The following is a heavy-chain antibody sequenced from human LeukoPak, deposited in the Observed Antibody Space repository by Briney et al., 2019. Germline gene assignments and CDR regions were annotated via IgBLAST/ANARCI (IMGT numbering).Heavy chain of an antibody. CDR3: AREFQDNWNPGPFDY. D-gene: IGHD1-20*01. V-gene: IGHV3-33*01. Sequence: GGSLRLSCAASGFTFSSYGMHWVRRAPGKGLEWVAVIWYDGSNKYYADSVKGRFTISRDNSKNTLYLQMNSLRAEDTAVYYCAREFQDNWNPGPFDYWGQGTLVTVSS. CDR1: GFTFSSYG. CDR2: IWYDGSNK. J-gene: IGHJ4*02.